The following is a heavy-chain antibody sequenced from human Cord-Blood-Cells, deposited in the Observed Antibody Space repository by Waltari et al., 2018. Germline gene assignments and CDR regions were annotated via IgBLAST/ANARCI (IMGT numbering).Heavy chain of an antibody. CDR2: IIPIFGTA. CDR1: GGTFSSYA. Sequence: QVQLVQSGAEVKKPGSSEKVSCKSAGGTFSSYAISWVRQDPEQGLGWKGGIIPIFGTANYSQKFQGRVTITADEATSTAYMELSSLGSEDTAVYYCARTRSGGWTTVNGFDIWGQGTIVTVSS. CDR3: ARTRSGGWTTVNGFDI. V-gene: IGHV1-69*01. D-gene: IGHD6-19*01. J-gene: IGHJ3*02.